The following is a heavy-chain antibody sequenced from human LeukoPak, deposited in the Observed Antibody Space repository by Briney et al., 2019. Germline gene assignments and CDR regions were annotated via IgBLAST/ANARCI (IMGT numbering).Heavy chain of an antibody. CDR2: IYYSGST. V-gene: IGHV4-39*01. Sequence: PSETLSLTCTVSGGSISRSTYYWGWIRQPPGKGLEWIGSIYYSGSTYYNPSLKSRVTISVDTSKNQFSLKLSSVTAADTAVYYCVRYSSSFGWFDPWGQGTLVTVSS. CDR1: GGSISRSTYY. CDR3: VRYSSSFGWFDP. J-gene: IGHJ5*02. D-gene: IGHD3-3*02.